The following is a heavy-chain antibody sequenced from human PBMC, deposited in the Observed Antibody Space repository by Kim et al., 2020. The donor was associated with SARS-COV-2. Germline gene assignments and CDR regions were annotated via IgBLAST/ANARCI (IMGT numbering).Heavy chain of an antibody. CDR2: IYYSGST. CDR3: ASSVLRFLEWLLWGL. Sequence: SETLSLTCTVSGGSISSSSYYWGWIRQPPGKGLEWIGSIYYSGSTYYNPSLKSRVTISVDTSKNQFSLKLSSVTAADTAVYYCASSVLRFLEWLLWGLWGQGTLVTVSS. V-gene: IGHV4-39*01. J-gene: IGHJ4*02. D-gene: IGHD3-3*01. CDR1: GGSISSSSYY.